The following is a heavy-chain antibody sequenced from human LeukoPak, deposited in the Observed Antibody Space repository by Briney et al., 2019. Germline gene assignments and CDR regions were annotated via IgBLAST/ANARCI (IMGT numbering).Heavy chain of an antibody. CDR3: ARHGVDYVWGSYRHPSSFDY. CDR2: INHSGST. Sequence: PSETLSFTCAVYGGSFSGYYWSWIRQPPGKGLEWIGEINHSGSTNYNPSLKSRVTISVDTSKNQFSLKLSSVTAADTAVYYCARHGVDYVWGSYRHPSSFDYWGQGTLVTVSS. CDR1: GGSFSGYY. J-gene: IGHJ4*02. D-gene: IGHD3-16*02. V-gene: IGHV4-34*01.